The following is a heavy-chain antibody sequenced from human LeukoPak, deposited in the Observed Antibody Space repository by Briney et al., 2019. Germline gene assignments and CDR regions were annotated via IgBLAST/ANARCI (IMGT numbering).Heavy chain of an antibody. CDR3: ATELLQSMIVVW. J-gene: IGHJ4*02. V-gene: IGHV1-24*01. Sequence: ASVKVSCKVSGYTLTELSMHWVRQAPGKGLEWMGGFDLEDGETIYAQKFQGRVTMTEDTSTDTAYMELSSLRSEDTAVYYCATELLQSMIVVWWGQGTLVTVSS. D-gene: IGHD3-22*01. CDR2: FDLEDGET. CDR1: GYTLTELS.